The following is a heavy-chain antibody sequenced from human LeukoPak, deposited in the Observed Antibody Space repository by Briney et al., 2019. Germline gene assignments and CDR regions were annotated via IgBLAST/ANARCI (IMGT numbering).Heavy chain of an antibody. V-gene: IGHV1-69*04. CDR3: AREVLTIFGDSPYYYYGMDV. D-gene: IGHD3-3*01. CDR1: GGTFSSYA. CDR2: TIPILGIA. J-gene: IGHJ6*02. Sequence: ASVKVSCKASGGTFSSYAISWVRQAPGQGLEWMGRTIPILGIANYAQKFQGRVTITVDKSTSTAYMELSSLRSEDTAVYYCAREVLTIFGDSPYYYYGMDVWGQGTTVTVSS.